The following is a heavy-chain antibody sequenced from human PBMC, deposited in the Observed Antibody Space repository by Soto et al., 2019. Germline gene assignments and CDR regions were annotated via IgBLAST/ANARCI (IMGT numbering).Heavy chain of an antibody. CDR3: ARRMTWSLCCFDL. CDR2: MNPNSGNT. V-gene: IGHV1-8*01. J-gene: IGHJ2*01. Sequence: QVQLLQSGAEVKKPGTSVRVSCRASGYTFKDYDINWVRRAPGQGLEWMGWMNPNSGNTAYARKFHDRITMTRSVSARTAFMELSSLTTEDTAVYYCARRMTWSLCCFDLWGSGTQVTVSS. CDR1: GYTFKDYD. D-gene: IGHD3-3*01.